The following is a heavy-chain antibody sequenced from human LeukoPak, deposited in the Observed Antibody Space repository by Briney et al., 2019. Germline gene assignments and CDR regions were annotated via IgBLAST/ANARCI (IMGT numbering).Heavy chain of an antibody. Sequence: PSETLSLTCTVSGGSISSSGYYWGWIRQPPGKGLEWIGSISYSGSTYYTPSLKSRVTISVDTSKNQFSLKLSSVTAADTAVYYCASGGGYFDYWGQGTLVTVSS. CDR1: GGSISSSGYY. V-gene: IGHV4-39*07. CDR3: ASGGGYFDY. J-gene: IGHJ4*02. D-gene: IGHD3-10*01. CDR2: ISYSGST.